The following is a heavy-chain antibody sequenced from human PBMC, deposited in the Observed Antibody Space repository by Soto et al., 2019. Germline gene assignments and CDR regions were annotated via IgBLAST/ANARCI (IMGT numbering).Heavy chain of an antibody. D-gene: IGHD3-10*01. J-gene: IGHJ5*02. CDR2: INPSGGST. CDR1: GYTFTSYY. CDR3: ARGKGSGSYYLQGSWFDP. V-gene: IGHV1-46*03. Sequence: QVQLVQSGAEVKKPGASVKVSCKASGYTFTSYYMHWVRQAPGQGVEWRGIINPSGGSTSYAQKFQGRVTMTRDTSTSTVYMELSSLRSEDTAVYYCARGKGSGSYYLQGSWFDPWGQGTLVTVSS.